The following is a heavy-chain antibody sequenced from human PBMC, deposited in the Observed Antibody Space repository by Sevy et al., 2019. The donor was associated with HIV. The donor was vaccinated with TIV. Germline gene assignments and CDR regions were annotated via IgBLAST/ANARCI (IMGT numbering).Heavy chain of an antibody. Sequence: GGSLRLSCAASGFTVSSNYMSWVRQAPGKGLEWVSVIYSGGSTYYADSVKDRFTISRDNSKNTLYLQMNSLGAEDTAVYYCARDHASGTWGAFDIWGQWTMVTVSS. CDR1: GFTVSSNY. J-gene: IGHJ3*02. D-gene: IGHD1-26*01. CDR2: IYSGGST. V-gene: IGHV3-53*01. CDR3: ARDHASGTWGAFDI.